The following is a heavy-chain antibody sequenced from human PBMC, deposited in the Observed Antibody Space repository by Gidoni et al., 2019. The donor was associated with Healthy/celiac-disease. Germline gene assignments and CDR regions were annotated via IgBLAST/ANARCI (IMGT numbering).Heavy chain of an antibody. V-gene: IGHV4-4*02. CDR3: ARVGDGSSWYDNWFDP. Sequence: QVQLQESGPGLVKPSGTLSLTCAVSGGSISSSNWWSWVRQPPGQGLEWIGEIYHSGSTNYNPSRKSRVTISVDKSKNQFSLKLSSVTAADTAVYYCARVGDGSSWYDNWFDPWGQGTLVTVSS. CDR2: IYHSGST. CDR1: GGSISSSNW. D-gene: IGHD6-13*01. J-gene: IGHJ5*02.